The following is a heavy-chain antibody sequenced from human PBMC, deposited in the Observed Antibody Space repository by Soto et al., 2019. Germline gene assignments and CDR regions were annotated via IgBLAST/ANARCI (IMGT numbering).Heavy chain of an antibody. CDR3: ARGGSGTYDY. D-gene: IGHD3-3*01. CDR2: IWYDGSNK. CDR1: GFTFSSYG. Sequence: GGSLRLSCVASGFTFSSYGMHWVREAPGKGLEWVALIWYDGSNKYYADSVKGRFTISRDNSKNTLYLQMNSLRAEDTAVYYCARGGSGTYDYWGQGTLVTVSS. J-gene: IGHJ4*02. V-gene: IGHV3-33*01.